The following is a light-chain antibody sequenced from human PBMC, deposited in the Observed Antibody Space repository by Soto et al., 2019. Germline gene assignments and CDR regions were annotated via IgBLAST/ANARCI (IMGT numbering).Light chain of an antibody. J-gene: IGKJ2*01. CDR2: LGS. Sequence: DIVMTQSPLSLPVTPGEPASISCRSSQSLLHSNGYNYLDWYLQRPGQSPQVLIYLGSNRASGGADRFSGIGSGTDFTLRISRVEAEDVRFYFCMQALRTPPTVGQGTTVDSK. V-gene: IGKV2-28*01. CDR3: MQALRTPPT. CDR1: QSLLHSNGYNY.